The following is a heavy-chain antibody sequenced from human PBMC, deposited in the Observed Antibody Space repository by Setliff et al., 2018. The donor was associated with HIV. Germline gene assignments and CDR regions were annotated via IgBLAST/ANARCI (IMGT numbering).Heavy chain of an antibody. J-gene: IGHJ6*03. CDR3: ARVSGPEGNYVAYNHYYMDV. CDR2: IYYSGST. Sequence: SETLSLTCTVSGVSISSSSYYWGWIRQPPGKGLEWIGSIYYSGSTYYNPSLKSRVTISVDTSKNQFSLKLSSVTAADTAVYYCARVSGPEGNYVAYNHYYMDVWAKGPRSPS. CDR1: GVSISSSSYY. D-gene: IGHD4-4*01. V-gene: IGHV4-39*01.